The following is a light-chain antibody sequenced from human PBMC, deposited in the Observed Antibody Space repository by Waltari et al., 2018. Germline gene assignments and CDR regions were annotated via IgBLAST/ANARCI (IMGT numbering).Light chain of an antibody. CDR1: SCHVGGYNY. CDR2: DAS. Sequence: QSALTQPASVSGSPGQSITLSGTGTSCHVGGYNYVSRYQQHPGKAPKLMIYDASKRPSGVSNRFSGSKSGNTASLTISGLQAEDEADYFCTSYTSRRGYVFGTGTKVTVL. CDR3: TSYTSRRGYV. V-gene: IGLV2-14*01. J-gene: IGLJ1*01.